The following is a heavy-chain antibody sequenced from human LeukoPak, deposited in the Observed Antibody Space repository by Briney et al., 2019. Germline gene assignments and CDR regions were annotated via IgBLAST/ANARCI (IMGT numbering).Heavy chain of an antibody. CDR3: AKDPPSDDYVWGSYRFPDY. Sequence: GGSLRLSCAASGFTFSSYGMHWVRQAPGKGLEWVAVISYDGSNKYYADSVKGRFTISRDNSKNTLYLQMNSLRAADTAVYYCAKDPPSDDYVWGSYRFPDYWGQGTLVTVSS. CDR1: GFTFSSYG. CDR2: ISYDGSNK. D-gene: IGHD3-16*02. V-gene: IGHV3-30*18. J-gene: IGHJ4*02.